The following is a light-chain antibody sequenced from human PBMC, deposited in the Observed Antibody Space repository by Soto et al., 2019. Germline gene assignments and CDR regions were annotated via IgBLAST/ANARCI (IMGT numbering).Light chain of an antibody. CDR3: QQYYSTPQT. Sequence: DIVMTQSPDSLAVSLGERSTINFKSSQIVLYSSNNKNYLAWYQQKPGQPPKLLIYWASTRESGVPDRFSGSGSGTNFTLTISSLQAEDVAVYYCQQYYSTPQTFGQGTKVDNK. V-gene: IGKV4-1*01. J-gene: IGKJ1*01. CDR1: QIVLYSSNNKNY. CDR2: WAS.